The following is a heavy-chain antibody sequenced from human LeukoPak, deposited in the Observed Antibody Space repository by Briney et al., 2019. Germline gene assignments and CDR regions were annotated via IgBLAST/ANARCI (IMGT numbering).Heavy chain of an antibody. J-gene: IGHJ3*02. D-gene: IGHD2-2*01. CDR2: IIPIFGTA. V-gene: IGHV1-69*06. CDR1: GGTFSSYA. CDR3: ARTQEGGYCSSTSCYAHAFDI. Sequence: SVKVSCKASGGTFSSYAISWVRQAPGQGFEWMGGIIPIFGTANYAQKFQGRVAITADKSTSTAYMELSSLRSEDTAVYYCARTQEGGYCSSTSCYAHAFDIWGQGTMVTVSS.